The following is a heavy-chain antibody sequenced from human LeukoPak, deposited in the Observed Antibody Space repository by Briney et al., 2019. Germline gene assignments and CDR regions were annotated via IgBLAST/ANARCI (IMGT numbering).Heavy chain of an antibody. J-gene: IGHJ6*03. CDR3: ARVVVVKGFDYYYMDV. V-gene: IGHV3-21*01. D-gene: IGHD3-22*01. CDR2: ISSSSSYI. CDR1: GFTFSSYS. Sequence: PGGSLRLSCAASGFTFSSYSMNWVRQAPGKGLEWVSSISSSSSYIYYADSVKGRFTISRDNAKNSLYLQMNSLRAEDTAVYYCARVVVVKGFDYYYMDVWGKGTTVTVSS.